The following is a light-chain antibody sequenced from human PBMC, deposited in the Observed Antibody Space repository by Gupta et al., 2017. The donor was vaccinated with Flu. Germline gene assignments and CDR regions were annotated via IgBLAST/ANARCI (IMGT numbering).Light chain of an antibody. CDR1: QCLSSW. CDR2: NAS. J-gene: IGKJ2*01. V-gene: IGKV1-5*03. CDR3: QQDNSFSNI. Sequence: PSPLSSSVVDRAPTSGRTSQCLSSWLAWYQQQPGKAPKLLIYNASNLESGVPSRFSGSGSGTEFTLTISSRQPDDFATYYCQQDNSFSNIFGQGTKLEIK.